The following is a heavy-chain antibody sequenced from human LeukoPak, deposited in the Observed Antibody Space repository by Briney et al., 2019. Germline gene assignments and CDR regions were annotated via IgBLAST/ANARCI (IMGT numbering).Heavy chain of an antibody. CDR1: GFTFSSYA. D-gene: IGHD1-26*01. J-gene: IGHJ4*02. CDR2: ISGSGGST. Sequence: GSLRLSCAGSGFTFSSYAMSWVRQAPGKGLEWVSAISGSGGSTYYADSVKGRFTISRDNSKNTLSLQMNSLRAEDTAVYYCAKAHRELLGFTNYWGQGTLVTVSS. CDR3: AKAHRELLGFTNY. V-gene: IGHV3-23*01.